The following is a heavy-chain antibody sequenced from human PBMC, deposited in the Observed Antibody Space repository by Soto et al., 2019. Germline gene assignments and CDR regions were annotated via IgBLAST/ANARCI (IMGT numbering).Heavy chain of an antibody. CDR1: GGAFSTSD. CDR3: ARDPRSGWAHDAFDV. J-gene: IGHJ3*01. V-gene: IGHV1-69*01. CDR2: IIPVFGAA. Sequence: QVHLVQFGAEVKMPGSSVRVSCASSGGAFSTSDIGWVRQAPGQGLEWMGGIIPVFGAANYAQKFKGRVTITADESTRTAYLEMSSLKPEDTATYYCARDPRSGWAHDAFDVWGPGTSIIVSS. D-gene: IGHD3-22*01.